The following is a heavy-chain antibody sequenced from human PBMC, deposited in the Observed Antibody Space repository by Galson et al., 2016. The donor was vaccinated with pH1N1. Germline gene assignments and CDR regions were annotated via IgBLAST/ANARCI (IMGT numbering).Heavy chain of an antibody. V-gene: IGHV3-7*01. CDR2: ISQDGSEK. CDR1: AFTFRSYW. CDR3: ARKKWSDEGGRRAHYYSYEMDV. D-gene: IGHD2-8*01. J-gene: IGHJ6*02. Sequence: SLRLSCATSAFTFRSYWMTWVRQAPGKGLEWVANISQDGSEKYYVDSVKGRFTVSRDNAKNSLYLEMNSLRDEDTAVYFCARKKWSDEGGRRAHYYSYEMDVWGQGTTVTVSS.